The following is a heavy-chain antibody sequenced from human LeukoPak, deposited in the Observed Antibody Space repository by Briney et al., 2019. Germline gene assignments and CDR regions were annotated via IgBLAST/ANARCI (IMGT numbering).Heavy chain of an antibody. Sequence: ASVKLSCKASGYTFTSYDIHWVRQATAQGREWMGWKNPNSGNTGYAQKFQGRVTMTRNTSISTAYMELSSLRSEDTAVYYCARGLGEMATITNWFDPWGQGTLVTVSS. J-gene: IGHJ5*02. CDR3: ARGLGEMATITNWFDP. D-gene: IGHD5-24*01. V-gene: IGHV1-8*01. CDR2: KNPNSGNT. CDR1: GYTFTSYD.